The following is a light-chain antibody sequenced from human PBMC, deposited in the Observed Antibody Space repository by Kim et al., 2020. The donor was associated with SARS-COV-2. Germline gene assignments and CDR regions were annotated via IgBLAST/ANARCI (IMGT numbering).Light chain of an antibody. CDR2: AAS. CDR1: QNINNN. CDR3: QQYNSWFRT. Sequence: EMVMTQSPAALSVSPGERATLSCRASQNINNNLAWLQQKPGQAPRLLIYAASSRATGVPARFSGSGSGTEFTLTISSLQSEDSAVYYCQQYNSWFRTFGGGTKVDIK. J-gene: IGKJ4*01. V-gene: IGKV3-15*01.